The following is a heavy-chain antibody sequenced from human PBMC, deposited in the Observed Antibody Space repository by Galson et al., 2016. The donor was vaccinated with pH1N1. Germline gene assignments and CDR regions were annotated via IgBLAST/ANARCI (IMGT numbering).Heavy chain of an antibody. V-gene: IGHV5-51*01. CDR1: GYTFTIYG. CDR3: ARQEFSDY. Sequence: QSGAEVKEPGESLKVSCKASGYTFTIYGISWVRQMPGKGLEWMGIIYPGDSDTRYSPSFQGQVSISADKSISTAYLQWSSLKASDTAMYYCARQEFSDYWGQGTLVIVSS. J-gene: IGHJ4*02. CDR2: IYPGDSDT. D-gene: IGHD2/OR15-2a*01.